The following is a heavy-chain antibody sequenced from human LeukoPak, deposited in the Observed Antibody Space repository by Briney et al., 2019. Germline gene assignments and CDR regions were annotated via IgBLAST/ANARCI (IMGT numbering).Heavy chain of an antibody. V-gene: IGHV3-21*01. CDR3: ARGEHKATITGLDS. CDR1: GFTFSSNS. Sequence: GGSLRLSCAASGFTFSSNSMTWVRQAPGKGLEWVSAISSSSSYIYYADSVKGRFTISRDNAENSVSLQMHGLRAGDTAVYFCARGEHKATITGLDSWGQGTLVTVSS. J-gene: IGHJ4*02. D-gene: IGHD5-24*01. CDR2: ISSSSSYI.